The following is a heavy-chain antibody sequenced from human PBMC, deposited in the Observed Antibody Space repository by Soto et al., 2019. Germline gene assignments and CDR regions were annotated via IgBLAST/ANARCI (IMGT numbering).Heavy chain of an antibody. Sequence: QVRLQQWGAGLLKPSETLSLTCAVYGGSFTSYYWSWIRQPPGKGLEWIGDINHRGSTNYNPSLKSRVTISVATFKTKFSLTLISLTAADTAMYDCATIILSPWYCSGGTCYRDSWGQGTLVTVSS. CDR3: ATIILSPWYCSGGTCYRDS. D-gene: IGHD2-8*02. J-gene: IGHJ4*02. CDR2: INHRGST. V-gene: IGHV4-34*01. CDR1: GGSFTSYY.